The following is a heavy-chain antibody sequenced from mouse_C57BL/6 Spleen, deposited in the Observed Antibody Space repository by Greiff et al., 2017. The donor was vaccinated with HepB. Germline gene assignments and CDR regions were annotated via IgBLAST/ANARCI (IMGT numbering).Heavy chain of an antibody. D-gene: IGHD3-1*01. J-gene: IGHJ2*01. CDR1: GFNIKDYY. V-gene: IGHV14-1*01. CDR3: TRACGAGPYYFDY. CDR2: INPEDGDT. Sequence: EVKLMESGAELVRPGASVKLSCTASGFNIKDYYMHWVKQRPEQGLEWIGRINPEDGDTEYAPKFQGKATMTADTSSNTAYLQLSSLTSEDTAVYYCTRACGAGPYYFDYWGQGTTLTVSS.